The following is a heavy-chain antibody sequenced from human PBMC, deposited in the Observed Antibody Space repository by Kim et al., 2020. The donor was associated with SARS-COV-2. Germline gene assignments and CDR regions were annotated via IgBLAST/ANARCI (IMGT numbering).Heavy chain of an antibody. Sequence: GGSLRLSCAVSGINFDDHAMHWVRQAPEKGPEWVSGIMWKSGDTGYADSVKGRFTISRDKAKNSLYLQVNSLRFEDMALYYCVKDLTPGGADVWGQGTTVIVSS. J-gene: IGHJ6*02. CDR3: VKDLTPGGADV. V-gene: IGHV3-9*03. CDR2: IMWKSGDT. D-gene: IGHD4-17*01. CDR1: GINFDDHA.